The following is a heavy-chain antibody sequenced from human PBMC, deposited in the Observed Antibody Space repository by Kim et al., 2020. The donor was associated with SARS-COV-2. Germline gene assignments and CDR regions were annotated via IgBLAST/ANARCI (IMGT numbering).Heavy chain of an antibody. Sequence: SVKVSCKASGFTFTSSAVQWVRQARGQRLEWIGWIVVGSGNTNYAQKFQERVTITRDMSTSTAYMELSSLRSEDTAVYYCAADLRRSPYYDILTGYPGFDYWGQGTLVTVSS. CDR2: IVVGSGNT. D-gene: IGHD3-9*01. CDR3: AADLRRSPYYDILTGYPGFDY. J-gene: IGHJ4*02. CDR1: GFTFTSSA. V-gene: IGHV1-58*01.